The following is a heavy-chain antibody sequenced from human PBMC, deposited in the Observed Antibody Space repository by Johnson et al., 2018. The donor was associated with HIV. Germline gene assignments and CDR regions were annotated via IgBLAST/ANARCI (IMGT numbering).Heavy chain of an antibody. CDR3: ARQPWDAFDV. V-gene: IGHV3-7*03. Sequence: VQLVESGGGLVQPGGSLRLSCAASGFTFSSYWMSWVLQAPGKGLEWVANIKQDGSAKYYVDSVKGRFTISKDNAKNSLYLQMNNLRVEDTAVYYCARQPWDAFDVWGRGTMVTVSS. CDR1: GFTFSSYW. CDR2: IKQDGSAK. J-gene: IGHJ3*01.